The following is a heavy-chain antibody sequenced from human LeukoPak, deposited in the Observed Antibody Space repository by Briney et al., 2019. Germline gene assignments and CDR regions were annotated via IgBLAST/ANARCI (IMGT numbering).Heavy chain of an antibody. CDR1: GFTFSSYS. D-gene: IGHD5-24*01. V-gene: IGHV3-74*01. CDR2: INIAGSST. Sequence: GGSLRLSCAVSGFTFSSYSMCWVRQAPGKGLEWVSRINIAGSSTIYADSVKGRFTISRDNAKNTLYLQMNSLRAEDTAVYYCARGGMANAPREHYYYGLDVWGQGTTVTVSS. CDR3: ARGGMANAPREHYYYGLDV. J-gene: IGHJ6*02.